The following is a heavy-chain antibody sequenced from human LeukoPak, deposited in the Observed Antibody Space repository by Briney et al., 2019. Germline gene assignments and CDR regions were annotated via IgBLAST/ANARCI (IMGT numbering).Heavy chain of an antibody. CDR3: ARDVYGDPFDY. J-gene: IGHJ4*02. D-gene: IGHD4-17*01. Sequence: PLETLSLTCTVSGGSISTHYWSWIRQPPGKGVEWIGYIHYSESTIYNPSLKSRVTISVDTSKNQFSLKLTSVTAADTAVYYCARDVYGDPFDYWGQGTLVTVSS. V-gene: IGHV4-59*11. CDR1: GGSISTHY. CDR2: IHYSEST.